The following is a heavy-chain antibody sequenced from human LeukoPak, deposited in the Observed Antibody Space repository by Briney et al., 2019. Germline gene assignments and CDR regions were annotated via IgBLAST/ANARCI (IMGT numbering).Heavy chain of an antibody. D-gene: IGHD5-18*01. Sequence: SQTLSLTCTVSGGSISGGGYYWSWIRQHPGKGLEWIGYIYYSGSTYYNPSLKSRVTISVDTSKNQFSLKLSSVTAADTAVYYCAREAAVTKVYYFDYWGQGTLVTVSS. CDR2: IYYSGST. CDR3: AREAAVTKVYYFDY. CDR1: GGSISGGGYY. J-gene: IGHJ4*02. V-gene: IGHV4-31*03.